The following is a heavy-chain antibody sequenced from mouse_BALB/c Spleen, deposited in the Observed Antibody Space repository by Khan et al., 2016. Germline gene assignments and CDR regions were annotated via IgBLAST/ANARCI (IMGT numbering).Heavy chain of an antibody. D-gene: IGHD3-1*01. CDR2: IHYSGST. Sequence: EVQLQESGPDLVKPSQSVSLTCTVTGYSITSHYSWHWIRHFPGNNVEWMGYIHYSGSTDYNPSLKTRTSITRDTAKNQFFLNFNSVTTEDTATYYGAGSSSGYWYYFAYWGQGTTLTVSS. V-gene: IGHV3-1*02. CDR1: GYSITSHYS. CDR3: AGSSSGYWYYFAY. J-gene: IGHJ2*01.